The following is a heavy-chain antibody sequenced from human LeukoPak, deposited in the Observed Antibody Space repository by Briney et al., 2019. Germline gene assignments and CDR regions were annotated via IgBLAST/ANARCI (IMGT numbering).Heavy chain of an antibody. D-gene: IGHD3-10*01. CDR2: ISWNSGSI. J-gene: IGHJ4*02. CDR1: GFTFDDYA. Sequence: GRSLRLSCAASGFTFDDYAMDWVRHAPGKGLEWVSGISWNSGSIIYADSVKGRFTISRDNAKNSLYLQMNSLRAEDTALYYCAKDFGRFGELLYSYWGQGTLVTVSS. V-gene: IGHV3-9*01. CDR3: AKDFGRFGELLYSY.